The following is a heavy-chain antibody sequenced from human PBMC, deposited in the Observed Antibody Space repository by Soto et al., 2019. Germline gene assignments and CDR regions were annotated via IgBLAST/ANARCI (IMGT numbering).Heavy chain of an antibody. CDR2: IYYSGST. D-gene: IGHD1-7*01. CDR1: GGSISSYY. V-gene: IGHV4-59*01. CDR3: ARAGMIGTNLDY. Sequence: QVQLQESGPGLVKPSETLSLTCTVSGGSISSYYWSWIRQPPGKGLEWIGYIYYSGSTNYNPSRESRVTISVDTSKNQFSLKLSSVTAADTAVYYCARAGMIGTNLDYWGQGTLVTVSS. J-gene: IGHJ4*02.